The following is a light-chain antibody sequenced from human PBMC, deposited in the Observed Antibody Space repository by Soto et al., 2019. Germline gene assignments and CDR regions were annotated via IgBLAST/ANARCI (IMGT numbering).Light chain of an antibody. CDR2: EVT. CDR1: NSDVGLYNY. CDR3: CSYAGSYTML. J-gene: IGLJ2*01. Sequence: QSALTQPASVSGSPGQSITISCSGSNSDVGLYNYVSWYQQYPGKAPKVIIFEVTNRPSGVSNRFSGSKSGTTASLTISGLQADDEADYYCCSYAGSYTMLFGGGTKLTVL. V-gene: IGLV2-14*01.